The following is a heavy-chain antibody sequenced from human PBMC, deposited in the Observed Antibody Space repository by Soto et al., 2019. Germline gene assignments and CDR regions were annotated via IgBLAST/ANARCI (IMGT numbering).Heavy chain of an antibody. CDR1: GLTFSSNA. J-gene: IGHJ4*02. D-gene: IGHD6-13*01. CDR2: ISYSGGST. Sequence: GGSLRLSCAASGLTFSSNAMSWVRQAPGKGLEWVSAISYSGGSTYYADSVKGRFTISRDNSKNTLYLQMNSLRAEDTAVYYCAKMEGIAEDGKMERWGQGTLVTVAS. V-gene: IGHV3-23*01. CDR3: AKMEGIAEDGKMER.